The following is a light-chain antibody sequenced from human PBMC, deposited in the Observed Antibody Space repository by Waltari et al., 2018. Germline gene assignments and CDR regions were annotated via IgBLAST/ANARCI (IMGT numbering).Light chain of an antibody. CDR3: QSYDSSLSGWV. CDR1: SSNIRAGYD. CDR2: GNS. V-gene: IGLV1-40*01. Sequence: QSVLTQPPSVSGAPGQRVTISCTGSSSNIRAGYDVHWYQQLPGTAPKLPIYGNSNRPSGVPDRCSGSKSGTSASLAITGLQAEDEADYYCQSYDSSLSGWVFGGGTKLTVL. J-gene: IGLJ3*02.